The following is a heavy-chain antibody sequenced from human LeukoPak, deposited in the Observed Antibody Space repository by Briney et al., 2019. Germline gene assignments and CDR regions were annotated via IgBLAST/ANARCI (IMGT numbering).Heavy chain of an antibody. Sequence: ASVKVSCKASGGTFSSYAISWVRQAPGQGLEWMGRIIPILGIANYAQKFQGRVTITADKSTSTAYMELSSLRSEDTAVCYCARSVLNGYYDSSGPDYWGQGTLVTVSS. D-gene: IGHD3-22*01. J-gene: IGHJ4*02. CDR1: GGTFSSYA. CDR3: ARSVLNGYYDSSGPDY. CDR2: IIPILGIA. V-gene: IGHV1-69*04.